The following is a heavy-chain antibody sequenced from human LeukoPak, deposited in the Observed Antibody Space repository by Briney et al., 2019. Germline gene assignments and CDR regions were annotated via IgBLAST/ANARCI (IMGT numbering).Heavy chain of an antibody. CDR3: ARRASYCGGDCGRYYYYMDV. Sequence: PSQTLSLTCTVSGCSISSYYWSWIRQPPGKGLEWIGYIYYSGSTNYNPSLKSRVTISVDTSKNQFSLKVNSGTAADTAVYYCARRASYCGGDCGRYYYYMDVWGKGTTVTVSS. CDR2: IYYSGST. J-gene: IGHJ6*03. V-gene: IGHV4-59*08. CDR1: GCSISSYY. D-gene: IGHD2-21*02.